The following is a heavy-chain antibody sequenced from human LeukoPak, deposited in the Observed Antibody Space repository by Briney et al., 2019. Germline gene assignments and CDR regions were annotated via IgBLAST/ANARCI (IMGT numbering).Heavy chain of an antibody. Sequence: SETLSLTCAVSGGSISSNNWWGWVRQPPGKGLEWIGEIYHSGSPNYNPSLKSRVTISADKSRNHFSLNLSSVTAADTAVYYCARVNINNWHSCDYWGQGTLVTVSS. D-gene: IGHD1-1*01. V-gene: IGHV4-4*02. CDR3: ARVNINNWHSCDY. J-gene: IGHJ4*02. CDR1: GGSISSNNW. CDR2: IYHSGSP.